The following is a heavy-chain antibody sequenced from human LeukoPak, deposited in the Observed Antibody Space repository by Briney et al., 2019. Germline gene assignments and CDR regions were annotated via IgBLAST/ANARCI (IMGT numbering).Heavy chain of an antibody. CDR1: GXTFSSYG. J-gene: IGHJ4*02. V-gene: IGHV3-30*03. D-gene: IGHD5-24*01. CDR2: ISYDGSNK. Sequence: PGGSLRLSCAAPGXTFSSYGMHWVRQAPGKGLEWVAVISYDGSNKYYADSVKGRFTISRDNSKNTLYLQMNSLRVEDTAVYYCAPEGDGYILFDYWGQGTLVTVSS. CDR3: APEGDGYILFDY.